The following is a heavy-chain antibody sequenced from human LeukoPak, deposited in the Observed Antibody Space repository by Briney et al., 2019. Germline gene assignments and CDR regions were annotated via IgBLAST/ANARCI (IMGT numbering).Heavy chain of an antibody. D-gene: IGHD2-2*01. CDR3: AREAGQYCSTTTCSGYYGLDV. V-gene: IGHV1-18*01. Sequence: ASVEVSGNAAEYRFSNYGASWVRQAARHGLEWLGWISASTVYTNYAQQVQFRVSMRNDTFTSTVYMELRSLRSDDTAVYYCAREAGQYCSTTTCSGYYGLDVWGQGTTVTVSS. J-gene: IGHJ6*02. CDR2: ISASTVYT. CDR1: EYRFSNYG.